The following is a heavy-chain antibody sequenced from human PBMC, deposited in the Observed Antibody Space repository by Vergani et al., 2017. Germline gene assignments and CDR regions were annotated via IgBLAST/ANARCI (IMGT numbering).Heavy chain of an antibody. CDR3: ARSVPAGWFDP. D-gene: IGHD2-2*01. V-gene: IGHV4-61*02. Sequence: QVNLQESGPGLVKPSETLSLTCTVSGGSISSGSYYWSWIRQPAGKGLGWIGRIYTSGSTNYNPSLKSRVTMSVDTSKNQFSLKLSSVTAADTAVYYCARSVPAGWFDPWGQGTLVTVSS. CDR2: IYTSGST. CDR1: GGSISSGSYY. J-gene: IGHJ5*02.